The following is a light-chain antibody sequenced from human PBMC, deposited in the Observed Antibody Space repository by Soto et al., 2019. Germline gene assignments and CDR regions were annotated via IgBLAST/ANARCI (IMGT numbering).Light chain of an antibody. Sequence: DSQMTLSQSSRPESVGDRVTITCRASQSISNWLAWYQQKPGTAPKVLIYAASTLQSGVPSRFSGSGSGTDFTLTISSLQPEDFAPYYCQQSYSTPPTFGQGTKVDIK. CDR1: QSISNW. V-gene: IGKV1-12*01. CDR2: AAS. J-gene: IGKJ1*01. CDR3: QQSYSTPPT.